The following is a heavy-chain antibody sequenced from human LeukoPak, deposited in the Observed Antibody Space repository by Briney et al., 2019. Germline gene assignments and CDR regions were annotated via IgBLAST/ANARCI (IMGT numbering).Heavy chain of an antibody. CDR3: ARNTVDYYFDY. CDR2: INHSGST. CDR1: GGSFSGYY. V-gene: IGHV4-34*01. Sequence: SETLSLTCAVYGGSFSGYYWSWIRQPPGKGLEWIGEINHSGSTNYNPSLKSRVTISVDTSKNQFSLKLSSVTAADTAVYYCARNTVDYYFDYWGQGTLVTVSS. D-gene: IGHD4-23*01. J-gene: IGHJ4*02.